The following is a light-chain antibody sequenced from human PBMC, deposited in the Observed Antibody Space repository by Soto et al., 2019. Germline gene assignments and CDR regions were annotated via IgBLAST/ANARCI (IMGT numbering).Light chain of an antibody. V-gene: IGKV3-20*01. CDR2: GAS. J-gene: IGKJ1*01. CDR1: QSVSSNY. CDR3: QQYGGSPPT. Sequence: EIVLTQSPGTLSLSPGERATLSCRASQSVSSNYLAWYQRKPGQAPRLLIYGASSRATDIPNRFSGSGSGKYFTITITRLEPEDFAVYFCQQYGGSPPTFGQGTKVEIK.